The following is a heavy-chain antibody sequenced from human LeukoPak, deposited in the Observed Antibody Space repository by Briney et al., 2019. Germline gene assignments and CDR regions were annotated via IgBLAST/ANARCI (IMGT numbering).Heavy chain of an antibody. CDR1: GFTFSDYF. V-gene: IGHV3-11*04. D-gene: IGHD6-19*01. CDR2: INSGSGYTK. Sequence: GGSLRLSCAASGFTFSDYFISWIRQTPGKGLEWISYINSGSGYTKYYADSVKGRFTISRDNARNSVYLQMNSLRAEDTAVYYCAREIIEVPVSFDYWGQGILVTVPS. CDR3: AREIIEVPVSFDY. J-gene: IGHJ4*02.